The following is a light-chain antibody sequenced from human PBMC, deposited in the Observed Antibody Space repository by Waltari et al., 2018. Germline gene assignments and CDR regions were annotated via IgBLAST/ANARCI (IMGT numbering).Light chain of an antibody. J-gene: IGLJ3*02. Sequence: QTVVTQEPSFSVSPGGTVTLTCGLTSGSVSTNHYASWYRQTPGQAPRTLIHNTVPRSSGVPDRFSGSILGNKAALTITGAQADDESDYYCVLYMGSVVFGGGTKLTVL. CDR2: NTV. CDR3: VLYMGSVV. V-gene: IGLV8-61*01. CDR1: SGSVSTNHY.